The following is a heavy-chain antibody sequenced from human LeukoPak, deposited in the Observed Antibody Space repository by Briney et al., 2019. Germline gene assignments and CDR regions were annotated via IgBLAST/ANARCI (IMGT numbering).Heavy chain of an antibody. D-gene: IGHD3-3*01. CDR2: IKQDGSEK. V-gene: IGHV3-7*01. CDR1: GFTFSSYG. Sequence: GRSLRLSCAASGFTFSSYGMHWVRQAPGKGLEWVANIKQDGSEKYYVDSVKGRFTISRDNAKNSLYLQMNSLRAEDTAVYYCARKTYDFWSGYYAYYYYYYMDVWGKGTTVTVSS. CDR3: ARKTYDFWSGYYAYYYYYYMDV. J-gene: IGHJ6*03.